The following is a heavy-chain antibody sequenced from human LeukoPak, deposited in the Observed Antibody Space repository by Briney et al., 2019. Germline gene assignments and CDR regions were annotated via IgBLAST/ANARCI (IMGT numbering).Heavy chain of an antibody. D-gene: IGHD6-19*01. CDR1: GFTFSIYT. Sequence: GGSLRLSCATSGFTFSIYTMTWVRQAPGKGLEWVSTIIGSGGRTYNADSVKGRFTISRDNSKNTLYLQMNSLRAEDTAVYYCAKASSDSSGWSYYWGQGTLVTASS. V-gene: IGHV3-23*01. CDR3: AKASSDSSGWSYY. J-gene: IGHJ4*02. CDR2: IIGSGGRT.